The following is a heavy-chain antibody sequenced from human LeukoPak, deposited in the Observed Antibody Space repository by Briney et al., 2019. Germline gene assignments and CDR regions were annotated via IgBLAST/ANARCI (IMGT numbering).Heavy chain of an antibody. CDR1: GFTFSSYW. J-gene: IGHJ3*02. V-gene: IGHV3-74*01. CDR2: INSDGSST. CDR3: GKGHCSSGYYYEDAFDI. Sequence: GGSLRLSCAASGFTFSSYWMHWVRQAPGKGLVWVSRINSDGSSTSYADSVKGRFTISRDNAKNTLYLQMNSLRAEDTAVYYCGKGHCSSGYYYEDAFDIWGQGTMVTVSS. D-gene: IGHD3-22*01.